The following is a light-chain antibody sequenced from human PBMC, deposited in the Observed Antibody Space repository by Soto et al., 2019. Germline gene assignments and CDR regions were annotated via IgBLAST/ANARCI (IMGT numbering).Light chain of an antibody. CDR2: EVA. V-gene: IGLV2-14*03. CDR3: CSHSSSITWM. Sequence: QSVLTQTASVSGSPGQSITMSCTGTSSDVGGYNFVSWYQQRPGKAPKLIVHEVANRLSGVSGRFSGSKSGNTAFLTISGLQAEDEAVYYCCSHSSSITWMFGGGTKLTVL. CDR1: SSDVGGYNF. J-gene: IGLJ3*02.